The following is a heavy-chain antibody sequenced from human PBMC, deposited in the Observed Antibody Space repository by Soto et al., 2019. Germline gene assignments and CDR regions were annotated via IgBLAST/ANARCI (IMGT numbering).Heavy chain of an antibody. D-gene: IGHD1-7*01. J-gene: IGHJ5*02. CDR1: CGSISSSRYY. CDR2: IYYSVST. CDR3: AAEDWYYGNWFAP. V-gene: IGHV4-39*01. Sequence: SETLYLTCTVSCGSISSSRYYWGWIRQPPGKGLEWIGSIYYSVSTYYNPSLKSRVTISVDTYKNQFSLKLSSVTAADTAVYYCAAEDWYYGNWFAPWGQGPLVSVSS.